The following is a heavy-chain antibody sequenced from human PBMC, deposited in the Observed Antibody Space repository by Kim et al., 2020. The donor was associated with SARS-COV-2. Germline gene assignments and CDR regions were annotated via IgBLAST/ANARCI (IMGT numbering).Heavy chain of an antibody. Sequence: YADSVKGRYTVSRYNAKKSLFLQMNSLRIEDTALYFCVKSLVREQYGMDAWGQGTMVTVSS. V-gene: IGHV3-9*01. CDR3: VKSLVREQYGMDA. D-gene: IGHD3-10*01. J-gene: IGHJ6*02.